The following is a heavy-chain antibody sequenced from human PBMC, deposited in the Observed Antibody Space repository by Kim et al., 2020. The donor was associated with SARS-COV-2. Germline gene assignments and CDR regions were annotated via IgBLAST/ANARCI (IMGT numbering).Heavy chain of an antibody. D-gene: IGHD3-3*01. Sequence: SETLSLTCTVSGGSISSGGYYWSWIRQHPGKGLEWIGYIYYSGSTYYNPSLKSRVTISVDTSKNQFSLKLSSVTAADTAVYYCARSDFWSGSDYYFDYWGQGTLVTVSS. V-gene: IGHV4-31*03. CDR2: IYYSGST. J-gene: IGHJ4*02. CDR1: GGSISSGGYY. CDR3: ARSDFWSGSDYYFDY.